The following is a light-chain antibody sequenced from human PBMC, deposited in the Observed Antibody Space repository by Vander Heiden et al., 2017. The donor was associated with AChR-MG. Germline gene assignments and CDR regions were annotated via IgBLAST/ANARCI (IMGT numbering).Light chain of an antibody. Sequence: QPALTQPASVSASPGQSITISCTGTIDVVGGYSYVSWYQHHPGKAPRLLIYELYTRPSGVSIRFSGSRSGNTASLTISGLQAEDEADYYCSSYTGSDGLVLFGGGTKLTVL. V-gene: IGLV2-14*01. J-gene: IGLJ2*01. CDR3: SSYTGSDGLVL. CDR1: IDVVGGYSY. CDR2: ELY.